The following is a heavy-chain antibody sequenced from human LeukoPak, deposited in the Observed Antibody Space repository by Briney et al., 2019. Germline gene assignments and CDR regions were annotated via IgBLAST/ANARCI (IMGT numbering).Heavy chain of an antibody. Sequence: SETLSLTCTVSGDSITSGAYCWSWIRQHPGKGLEWIGYVCHDGGTSYNPSLKSRVSVAIDTSKNQFSLKLNSVTAADRAVFFCAKEGRDSGGYNGWFEPWGQGTLVTVSS. D-gene: IGHD2-15*01. CDR3: AKEGRDSGGYNGWFEP. CDR2: VCHDGGT. J-gene: IGHJ5*02. CDR1: GDSITSGAYC. V-gene: IGHV4-31*03.